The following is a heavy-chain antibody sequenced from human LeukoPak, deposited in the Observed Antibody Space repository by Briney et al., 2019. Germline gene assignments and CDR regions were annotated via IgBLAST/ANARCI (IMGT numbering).Heavy chain of an antibody. CDR3: ARDSPITMVRGVYYYYMDV. Sequence: ASVKVSCKASGYTFTGYYMHWVRQAPGQGLEWMGWINPNSGGTTYAQKFQGRVTMTRDTPISTAYMELSRLRSDDTAVYYCARDSPITMVRGVYYYYMDVWGKGTTVTVSS. J-gene: IGHJ6*03. D-gene: IGHD3-10*01. CDR1: GYTFTGYY. CDR2: INPNSGGT. V-gene: IGHV1-2*02.